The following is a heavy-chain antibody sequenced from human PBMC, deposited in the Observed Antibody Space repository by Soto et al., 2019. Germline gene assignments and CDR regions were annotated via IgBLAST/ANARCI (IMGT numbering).Heavy chain of an antibody. CDR2: ITGGGGST. Sequence: SGGSLRLSCAASGFTFSNYAMNWVRQAPGKGLGWVSGITGGGGSTFYADSVKGRFTISRDNSKSIVYLQMNGLRAEDTAVYYCAKELTGNSRGSFDPWGQGTQVTVSS. J-gene: IGHJ5*02. V-gene: IGHV3-23*01. D-gene: IGHD3-10*01. CDR1: GFTFSNYA. CDR3: AKELTGNSRGSFDP.